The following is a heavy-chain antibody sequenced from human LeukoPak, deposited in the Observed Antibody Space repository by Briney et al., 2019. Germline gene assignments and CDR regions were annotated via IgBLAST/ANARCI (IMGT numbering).Heavy chain of an antibody. CDR3: ARRIPYYYDSSGYYDY. CDR1: GGSISSYY. J-gene: IGHJ4*02. CDR2: IYYSGSA. V-gene: IGHV4-59*08. D-gene: IGHD3-22*01. Sequence: SETLSLTCTVSGGSISSYYWSWIRQPPGKGLEWIGYIYYSGSANYNPSLKSRVTISVDTSKNQFSLKLSSVTAADTAVYYCARRIPYYYDSSGYYDYWGQGTLVTVSS.